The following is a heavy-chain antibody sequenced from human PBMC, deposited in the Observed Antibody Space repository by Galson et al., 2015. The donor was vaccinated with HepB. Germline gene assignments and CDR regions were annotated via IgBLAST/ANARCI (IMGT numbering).Heavy chain of an antibody. Sequence: SVKVSCKASGGTFSSYAISWVRQAPGQGLEWMGRIIPILGIANYAQKFQGRVTITADKSTSTAYMELSSLRSEDTAVYYCAFPEGDNSGWFDPWGQGTLVTVSS. CDR2: IIPILGIA. D-gene: IGHD4-23*01. CDR3: AFPEGDNSGWFDP. V-gene: IGHV1-69*04. J-gene: IGHJ5*02. CDR1: GGTFSSYA.